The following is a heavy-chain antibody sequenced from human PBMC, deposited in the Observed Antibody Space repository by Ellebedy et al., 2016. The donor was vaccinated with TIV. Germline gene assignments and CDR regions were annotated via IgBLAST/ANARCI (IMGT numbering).Heavy chain of an antibody. J-gene: IGHJ5*02. CDR3: ARDQGVAVGVFDP. CDR2: VFYSGST. V-gene: IGHV4-59*01. CDR1: GDSITSYY. Sequence: GSLRLXCTVSGDSITSYYWSWIRQSPGRGLEWIGFVFYSGSTIYNPSLGGRVTMSIDTSKNQFSLKLRSVTAADTAVYYCARDQGVAVGVFDPWGQGTLVTVSS. D-gene: IGHD1-26*01.